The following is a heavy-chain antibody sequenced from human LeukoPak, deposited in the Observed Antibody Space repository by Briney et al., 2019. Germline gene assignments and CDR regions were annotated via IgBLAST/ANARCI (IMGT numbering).Heavy chain of an antibody. CDR2: ISGYNGNT. CDR1: GYTFTTYY. V-gene: IGHV1-18*04. Sequence: ASVKVSCKASGYTFTTYYIHWMRQAPGQGLEWMGWISGYNGNTNYAQKLQGRVTMTTDTSTSTAYMELRSLRSDDTAVYYCARDTSNRHTAMRYFDYWGQGTLVTVSS. J-gene: IGHJ4*02. CDR3: ARDTSNRHTAMRYFDY. D-gene: IGHD5-18*01.